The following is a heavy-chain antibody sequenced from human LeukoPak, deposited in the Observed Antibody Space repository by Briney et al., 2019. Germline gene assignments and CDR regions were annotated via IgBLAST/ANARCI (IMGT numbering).Heavy chain of an antibody. CDR3: ARPRRDGDKNRDGYYYYMDV. J-gene: IGHJ6*03. D-gene: IGHD5-24*01. CDR2: IYYSGST. V-gene: IGHV4-39*01. CDR1: GGSISSSSSY. Sequence: KSSETLSLTCTVSGGSISSSSSYWGWIRQPPGKGLEWIGSIYYSGSTYYNPSLKSRVTISVDTSKNQFSLKLSSVTAADTAVYYCARPRRDGDKNRDGYYYYMDVWGKGTTVTVSS.